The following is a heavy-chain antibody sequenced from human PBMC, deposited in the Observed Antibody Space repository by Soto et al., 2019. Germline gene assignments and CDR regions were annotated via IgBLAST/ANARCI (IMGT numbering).Heavy chain of an antibody. CDR3: ARHGLTSDSGYPLDF. Sequence: PGESLKISCRTSGYSFTTYWIAWVRQMPGKGLEWMGIIHPGDFDIRYSPSFQGQVTISADRSISTAYLQWSGLQASDTAMYYCARHGLTSDSGYPLDFWGQGTLVTVSS. J-gene: IGHJ4*02. CDR2: IHPGDFDI. V-gene: IGHV5-51*01. CDR1: GYSFTTYW. D-gene: IGHD6-25*01.